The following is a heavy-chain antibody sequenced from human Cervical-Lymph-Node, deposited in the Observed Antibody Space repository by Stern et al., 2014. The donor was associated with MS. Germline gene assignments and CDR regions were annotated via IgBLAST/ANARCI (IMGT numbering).Heavy chain of an antibody. Sequence: EMQLVESGGGLVQPGGSLRLSCAGSGFSFNNYWMSWVRQAPGQGLEWVANIKEDGNETYYADSVKGRVTISTDSSKSSLYMALNSLRAEDTAVYYCARDRRKYNWKYWGQGTLVTVSS. V-gene: IGHV3-7*01. CDR3: ARDRRKYNWKY. D-gene: IGHD1-20*01. CDR1: GFSFNNYW. J-gene: IGHJ4*02. CDR2: IKEDGNET.